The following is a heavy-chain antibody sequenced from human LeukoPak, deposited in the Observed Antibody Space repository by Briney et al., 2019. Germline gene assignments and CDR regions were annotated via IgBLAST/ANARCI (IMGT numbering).Heavy chain of an antibody. CDR2: ISSSGSTT. D-gene: IGHD4-17*01. CDR1: GFTFSSYE. CDR3: ARGRDGDYVPLDY. J-gene: IGHJ4*02. Sequence: GGSLRLSCAASGFTFSSYEMNWVRQAPGKGLEWVSYISSSGSTTYYADSVKGRFTISRDNAKKSLYLQMNSLRAEDTAVYYCARGRDGDYVPLDYWGQGTLVTGSS. V-gene: IGHV3-48*03.